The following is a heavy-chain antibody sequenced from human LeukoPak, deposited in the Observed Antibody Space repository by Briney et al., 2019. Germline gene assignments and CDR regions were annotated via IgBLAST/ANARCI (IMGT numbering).Heavy chain of an antibody. CDR1: GYNFTSYW. D-gene: IGHD2/OR15-2a*01. V-gene: IGHV5-51*01. J-gene: IGHJ4*02. Sequence: GESLQISCQGSGYNFTSYWIGWVRPLPGKGLEWMGIIYPGDSDTRYSPSFQGQVTISADKSISTAYLQWSSLRASDTAMYYCARQGYYVPRVDYWGQGTLVTVSS. CDR3: ARQGYYVPRVDY. CDR2: IYPGDSDT.